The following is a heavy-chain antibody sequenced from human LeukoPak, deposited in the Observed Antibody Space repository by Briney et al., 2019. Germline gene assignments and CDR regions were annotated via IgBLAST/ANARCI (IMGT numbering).Heavy chain of an antibody. D-gene: IGHD3-22*01. CDR3: ARDGCYYDSSGYFDSAFDI. J-gene: IGHJ3*02. CDR2: ISSSSSYI. V-gene: IGHV3-21*01. Sequence: AGGSLRLSCAASGFTFSSYSMNWVRQAPGKGLEWVSSISSSSSYIYYADSVKGRFTISRDNAKNSLYLQMNSLRAEDTAVYYCARDGCYYDSSGYFDSAFDIWGQGTMVTVSS. CDR1: GFTFSSYS.